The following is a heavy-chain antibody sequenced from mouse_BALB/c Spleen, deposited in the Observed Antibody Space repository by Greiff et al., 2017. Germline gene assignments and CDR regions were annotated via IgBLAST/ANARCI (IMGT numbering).Heavy chain of an antibody. CDR2: ISSGGST. J-gene: IGHJ3*01. D-gene: IGHD2-14*01. Sequence: EVKVVESGGGLVKPGGSLKLSCAASGFTFSSYAMSWVRQTPEKRLEWVASISSGGSTYYPDSVKGRFTISRDNARNILYLQMSSLRSEDTAMYYCASAYYRYDGGPGFAYWGQGTLVTVSA. CDR3: ASAYYRYDGGPGFAY. CDR1: GFTFSSYA. V-gene: IGHV5-6-5*01.